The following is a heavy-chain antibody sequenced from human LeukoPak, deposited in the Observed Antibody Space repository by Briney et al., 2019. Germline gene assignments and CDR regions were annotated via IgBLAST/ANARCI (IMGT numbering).Heavy chain of an antibody. J-gene: IGHJ6*02. CDR2: IRSKAYGGTT. D-gene: IGHD3-10*01. Sequence: GGSLRLSCTASGFTFGDYAMSWVRQAPGKGLEWVGFIRSKAYGGTTEYVASVKGRFTISRDDSKSIAYLQMNSLKTEDTAVYYCTRVAGGYYGSGSYKSYYYYYGMDVWGQGTTVTVSS. CDR3: TRVAGGYYGSGSYKSYYYYYGMDV. CDR1: GFTFGDYA. V-gene: IGHV3-49*04.